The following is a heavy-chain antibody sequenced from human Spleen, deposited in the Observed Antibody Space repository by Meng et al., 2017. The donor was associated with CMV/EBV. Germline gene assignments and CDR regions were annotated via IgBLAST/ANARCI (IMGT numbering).Heavy chain of an antibody. CDR3: AKDKRMATRPGFYGMDV. V-gene: IGHV3-23*05. Sequence: GGSLRLSCAASGFTFSSYSMNWVRQAPGKGLEWVSAIGSNGINTYYADSVKGRFTISRDNAKDTLYLQMNSLRAEDTALYYCAKDKRMATRPGFYGMDVWGQGTTVTVSS. D-gene: IGHD6-6*01. CDR1: GFTFSSYS. CDR2: IGSNGINT. J-gene: IGHJ6*02.